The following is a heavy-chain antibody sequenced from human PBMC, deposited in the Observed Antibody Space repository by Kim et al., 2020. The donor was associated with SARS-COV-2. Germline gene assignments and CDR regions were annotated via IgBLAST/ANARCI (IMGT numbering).Heavy chain of an antibody. V-gene: IGHV3-15*01. D-gene: IGHD3-9*01. CDR1: GFTFSNAW. CDR3: TTAKRPHPLDVLRYFDWFGTPVMDV. Sequence: GGSLRLSCAASGFTFSNAWMSWVRQAPGKGLEWVGRIKSKTDGGTTDYAAPVKGRFTISRDDSKNTLDLQMNSLKTEDTAVYYCTTAKRPHPLDVLRYFDWFGTPVMDVWGQGTTVTVSS. CDR2: IKSKTDGGTT. J-gene: IGHJ6*02.